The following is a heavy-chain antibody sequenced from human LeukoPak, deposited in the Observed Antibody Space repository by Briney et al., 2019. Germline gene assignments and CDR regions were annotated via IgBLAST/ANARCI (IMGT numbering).Heavy chain of an antibody. CDR3: AKGEGSGWYERYFDY. J-gene: IGHJ4*02. V-gene: IGHV3-23*01. Sequence: PGGSLRLSCAASGFTFSSYAMSWVRQAPGKGLEWVSAISGSGGSTYYADSVKGRFTISRDNSKNTLYLQMNSLRAEDTAVYYCAKGEGSGWYERYFDYWGQGTLVTVSS. CDR2: ISGSGGST. CDR1: GFTFSSYA. D-gene: IGHD6-19*01.